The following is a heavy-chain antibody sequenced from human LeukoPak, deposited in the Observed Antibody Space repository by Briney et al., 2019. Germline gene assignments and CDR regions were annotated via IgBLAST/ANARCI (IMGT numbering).Heavy chain of an antibody. CDR3: ARRGVRSPKAIDY. CDR1: GFTFSSYW. Sequence: GGSLRLSCAASGFTFSSYWMSWVRQAPGKGLEWVANIKQDGSEKYYVDSVKGRFTISRDNAKNSLYLQMNSLRAEDTAVYYCARRGVRSPKAIDYWGQGTLVTVSS. CDR2: IKQDGSEK. D-gene: IGHD3-10*01. V-gene: IGHV3-7*01. J-gene: IGHJ4*02.